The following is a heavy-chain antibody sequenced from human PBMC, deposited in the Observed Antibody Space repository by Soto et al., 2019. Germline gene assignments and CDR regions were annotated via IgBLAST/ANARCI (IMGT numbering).Heavy chain of an antibody. Sequence: QVQRVKSGGGVVQPGRSLRLSCAASGFTFSSYAMHWVRQAPGKGLEWVGVISYDGSNKYYADSVKGRFTISRDNSKNTMYLRMNSLRAEDTAVYYCARVGIAVAGSYYFDYRVQGTLVTVSS. CDR2: ISYDGSNK. J-gene: IGHJ4*02. V-gene: IGHV3-30-3*01. D-gene: IGHD6-19*01. CDR1: GFTFSSYA. CDR3: ARVGIAVAGSYYFDY.